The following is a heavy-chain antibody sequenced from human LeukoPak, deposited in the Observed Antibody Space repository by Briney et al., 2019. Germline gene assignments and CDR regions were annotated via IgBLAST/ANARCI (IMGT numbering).Heavy chain of an antibody. V-gene: IGHV3-48*04. D-gene: IGHD4-17*01. CDR1: GFTFDDYA. J-gene: IGHJ3*02. Sequence: GRSLRLSCAASGFTFDDYAMHWVRQAPGKGLEWVSYISSSSSTIYYADSVKGRFTISRDNAKNSLYLQMNSLRAEDTAVYYCARAPTVTRAAFDIWGQGTMVTVSS. CDR3: ARAPTVTRAAFDI. CDR2: ISSSSSTI.